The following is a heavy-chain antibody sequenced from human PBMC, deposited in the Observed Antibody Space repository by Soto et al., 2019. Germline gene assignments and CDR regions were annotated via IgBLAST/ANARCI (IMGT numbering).Heavy chain of an antibody. CDR1: GGSISSGGYY. J-gene: IGHJ4*02. Sequence: SETLSLTXTVSGGSISSGGYYWSWIRQHPGKGLEWIGYIYYSGSTYYNPSLKSRVTISVDTSKNQFSLKLSSVTAADTAVYYCARSRHEWFGELLYSSYFDYWGQGTLVTVSS. CDR2: IYYSGST. CDR3: ARSRHEWFGELLYSSYFDY. V-gene: IGHV4-31*02. D-gene: IGHD3-10*01.